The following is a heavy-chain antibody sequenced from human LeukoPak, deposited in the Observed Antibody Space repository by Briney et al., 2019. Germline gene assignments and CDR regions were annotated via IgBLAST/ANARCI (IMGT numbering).Heavy chain of an antibody. Sequence: GGSLRLSCAASGFTVSSNYMTWVRQAPGKGLEWVSVIYSGGSTYYADSVKGRFTISRDNSKNTLYLQMNSLRAEDTAVYYCARTVGATTYYYYGMDVWGQGTTVTVSS. J-gene: IGHJ6*02. CDR2: IYSGGST. V-gene: IGHV3-66*01. D-gene: IGHD1-26*01. CDR3: ARTVGATTYYYYGMDV. CDR1: GFTVSSNY.